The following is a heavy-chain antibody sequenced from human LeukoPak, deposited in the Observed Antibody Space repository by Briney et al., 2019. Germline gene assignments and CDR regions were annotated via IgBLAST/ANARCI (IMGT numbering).Heavy chain of an antibody. V-gene: IGHV3-9*01. CDR3: ASFHG. J-gene: IGHJ3*01. CDR1: GFTFDDYA. CDR2: ISWNSGSI. Sequence: PGGSLRLSCAASGFTFDDYAMHWVRQAPGKGLEWVSGISWNSGSIGYADSVKGRFTISRDNPKNTLYLQMNSLRAEDTAAYYCASFHGWGQGTMVTVSS.